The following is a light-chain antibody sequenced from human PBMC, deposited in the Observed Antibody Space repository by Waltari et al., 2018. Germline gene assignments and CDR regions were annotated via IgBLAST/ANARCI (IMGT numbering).Light chain of an antibody. J-gene: IGKJ2*01. V-gene: IGKV3-15*01. CDR1: QNVTTN. CDR2: RAS. CDR3: HQYNNWPPNT. Sequence: ETLMTQSPATLSVSPGERVTLSCRASQNVTTNLAWYQQKPGQAPRLLIYRASTRATGVPARFSGSGSGTEFTLTINALQSEDFAVYYCHQYNNWPPNTFGQGTLLEIK.